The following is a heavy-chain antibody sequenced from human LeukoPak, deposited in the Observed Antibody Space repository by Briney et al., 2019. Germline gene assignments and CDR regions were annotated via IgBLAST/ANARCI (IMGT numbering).Heavy chain of an antibody. V-gene: IGHV1-69*06. CDR2: IIPIFGTA. D-gene: IGHD3-9*01. CDR1: GGIFSSYA. J-gene: IGHJ4*02. CDR3: ARLSDILTGYYGY. Sequence: SVKVSCKASGGIFSSYAISWVRQAPGQGLEWMGGIIPIFGTANYAQKFQGRVTITADKSTSTAYMELSSLRSEDTAVYYCARLSDILTGYYGYWGQGTLVTVSS.